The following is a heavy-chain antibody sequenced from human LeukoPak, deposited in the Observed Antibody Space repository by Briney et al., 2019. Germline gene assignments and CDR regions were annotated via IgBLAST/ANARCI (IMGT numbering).Heavy chain of an antibody. D-gene: IGHD3-22*01. Sequence: PSETLSLTCTVSGGSFRGYYWSWIRQPPGKGLEWIGYIYYSGSTQYNPSLKSRVTISVDTSKNQFSLKLSSVTAADTAVYYCATMGDSSAFPRFDSWGQGTLVTVSS. CDR1: GGSFRGYY. V-gene: IGHV4-59*08. J-gene: IGHJ4*02. CDR3: ATMGDSSAFPRFDS. CDR2: IYYSGST.